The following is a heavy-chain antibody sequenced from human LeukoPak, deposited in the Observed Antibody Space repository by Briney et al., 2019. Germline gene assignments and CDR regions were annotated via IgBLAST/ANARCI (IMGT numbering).Heavy chain of an antibody. CDR1: GGSISSGDYY. D-gene: IGHD4-17*01. CDR2: IYYSGST. J-gene: IGHJ5*02. Sequence: PSQTLSLTCTVSGGSISSGDYYWSWIRQPPGKGLVWIGYIYYSGSTYYNPSLKSRVTISVDTSNNQFSLKLSSVTAADTAVYYCAREALRPSRWFDPWGQGTLVTVSS. V-gene: IGHV4-30-4*01. CDR3: AREALRPSRWFDP.